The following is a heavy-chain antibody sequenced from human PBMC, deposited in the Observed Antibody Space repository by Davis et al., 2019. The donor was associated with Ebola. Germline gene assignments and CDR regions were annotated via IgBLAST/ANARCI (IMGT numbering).Heavy chain of an antibody. CDR2: INHSGST. V-gene: IGHV4-39*07. CDR1: GGSISSGGYY. Sequence: SETLSLTCTVSGGSISSGGYYCSWIRQPPGKGLEWIGEINHSGSTNYNPSLKSRVTISVDTSKNQFSLKLSSVTAADTAVYYCARVGFGGVIADQFYYFDYWGQGTLVTVSS. CDR3: ARVGFGGVIADQFYYFDY. D-gene: IGHD3-16*02. J-gene: IGHJ4*02.